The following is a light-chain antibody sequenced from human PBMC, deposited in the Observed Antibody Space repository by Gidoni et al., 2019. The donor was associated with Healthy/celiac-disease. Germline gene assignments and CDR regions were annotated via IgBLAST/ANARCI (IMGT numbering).Light chain of an antibody. J-gene: IGKJ1*01. Sequence: DIQMTQSPSSLSASVGDRVTITCRASQSISSYLNWYQQKPGKAPKLLIYAASSLQSGVPSRFSGSGSGTDFTLTISSLQPEDFATYYCQQSYSTPLIPSWTFGQGTKVEIK. CDR3: QQSYSTPLIPSWT. V-gene: IGKV1-39*01. CDR1: QSISSY. CDR2: AAS.